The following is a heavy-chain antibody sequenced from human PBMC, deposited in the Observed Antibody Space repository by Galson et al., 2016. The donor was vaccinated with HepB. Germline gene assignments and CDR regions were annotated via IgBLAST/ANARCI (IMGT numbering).Heavy chain of an antibody. CDR1: GDTFSSYS. D-gene: IGHD1-1*01. CDR2: IITMFGTS. CDR3: ARESVRYDIMTFDV. J-gene: IGHJ3*01. Sequence: SVKVSCKASGDTFSSYSISWVRQAPGQGLEWMGNIITMFGTSDSAQKFQGRVTITADESASTAYMELSSLTSNDTALYYCARESVRYDIMTFDVWGQGTMVTVSS. V-gene: IGHV1-69*13.